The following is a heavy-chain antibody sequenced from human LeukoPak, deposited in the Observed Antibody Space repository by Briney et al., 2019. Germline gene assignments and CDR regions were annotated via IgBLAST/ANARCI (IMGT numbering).Heavy chain of an antibody. CDR2: INHSGST. Sequence: SETLSLTCAVYGGSFSGYYWSWIRQPPGKGLEWIGEINHSGSTNYNPSLKSRVTISVDTSKNQFSLKLSSVTAADTAVYYCARGGMTGYYSAHAYWGQGTLVTVSS. CDR1: GGSFSGYY. V-gene: IGHV4-34*01. CDR3: ARGGMTGYYSAHAY. J-gene: IGHJ4*02. D-gene: IGHD3-9*01.